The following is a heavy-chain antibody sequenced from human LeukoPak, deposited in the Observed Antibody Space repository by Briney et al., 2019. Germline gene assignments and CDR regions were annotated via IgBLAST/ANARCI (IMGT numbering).Heavy chain of an antibody. CDR3: AKGYTSGWYFFDY. V-gene: IGHV3-23*01. CDR2: ISGSGDST. J-gene: IGHJ4*02. CDR1: GFTFSDYF. D-gene: IGHD6-19*01. Sequence: GGSLRLSCAASGFTFSDYFMSWIRQAPGKGLEWVSDISGSGDSTFYADSVKGRFTISRDNSKNTMYLQMNSLRAEDTAVYYCAKGYTSGWYFFDYWGQGTLVTVSS.